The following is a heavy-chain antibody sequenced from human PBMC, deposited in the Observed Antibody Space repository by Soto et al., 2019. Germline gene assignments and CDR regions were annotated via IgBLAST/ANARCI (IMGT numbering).Heavy chain of an antibody. V-gene: IGHV3-33*01. Sequence: QVQLVESGGGVVQPGRSLRLSCAASGFTFSSYGMHWVRQAPGKGLEWVAVIWYDGSNKYYADSVKGRFTISRDNSENTLYLQMDSLRAEDTAVYYCARDRGSGHKTAFDIWGQGTMVTVSS. CDR2: IWYDGSNK. D-gene: IGHD6-19*01. CDR3: ARDRGSGHKTAFDI. CDR1: GFTFSSYG. J-gene: IGHJ3*02.